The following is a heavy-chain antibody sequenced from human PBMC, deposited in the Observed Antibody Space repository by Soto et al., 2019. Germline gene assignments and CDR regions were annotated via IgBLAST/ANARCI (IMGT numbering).Heavy chain of an antibody. D-gene: IGHD2-2*01. V-gene: IGHV4-39*01. CDR1: GGSISSSSYY. Sequence: PSETLSLTCTVSGGSISSSSYYWGWIRQPPGKGLEWIGSIYYSGSTYYNPSLKSRVTISVDTSKNQFSLKLSSVTAADTAVYYCARRIVVVPAARGFDSWGQGTLVTSPQ. J-gene: IGHJ4*02. CDR3: ARRIVVVPAARGFDS. CDR2: IYYSGST.